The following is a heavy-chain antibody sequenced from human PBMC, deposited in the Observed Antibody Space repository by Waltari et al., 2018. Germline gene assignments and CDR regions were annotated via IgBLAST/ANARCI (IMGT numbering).Heavy chain of an antibody. CDR2: INPNGGYT. J-gene: IGHJ3*02. CDR3: AKEDDACDI. V-gene: IGHV1-46*01. Sequence: QVQLVQSGAEVKKPGASAKVSCQASEHTFMNYQIHWVRQAPGQGLAWMGIINPNGGYTIYAQKVQGRVTVTSDTSTSTVYMELSNLRSEDTAVYYCAKEDDACDIWGQGTMVTVSS. CDR1: EHTFMNYQ.